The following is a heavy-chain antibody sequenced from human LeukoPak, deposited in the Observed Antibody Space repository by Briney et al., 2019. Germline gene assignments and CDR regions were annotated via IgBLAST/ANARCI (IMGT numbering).Heavy chain of an antibody. CDR3: ARGRGGVNWFDP. Sequence: GSLRLSCAASGFTFRNYWMGWVRQPPGKGLEWIGEINHSGSTNYNPSLKSRVTISVDTSKNQFSLKLSSVTAADTAVYYCARGRGGVNWFDPWGQGTLVTVSS. J-gene: IGHJ5*02. V-gene: IGHV4-34*01. CDR2: INHSGST. CDR1: GFTFRNYW. D-gene: IGHD3-16*01.